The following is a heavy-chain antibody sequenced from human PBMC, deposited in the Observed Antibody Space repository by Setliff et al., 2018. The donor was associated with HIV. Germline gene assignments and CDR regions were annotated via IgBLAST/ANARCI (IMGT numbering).Heavy chain of an antibody. D-gene: IGHD2-2*01. Sequence: SETLSLTCTVSGGAISSSSYYWDWIRQPPGKGLEWIGSVFYSGSTYYKPSLKSRVTISVDTSKNQFSLKLSSVTAADTAVYYCARKGYCSSSGCPTPFDFWGQGTLVTVSS. CDR3: ARKGYCSSSGCPTPFDF. CDR1: GGAISSSSYY. CDR2: VFYSGST. V-gene: IGHV4-39*07. J-gene: IGHJ4*02.